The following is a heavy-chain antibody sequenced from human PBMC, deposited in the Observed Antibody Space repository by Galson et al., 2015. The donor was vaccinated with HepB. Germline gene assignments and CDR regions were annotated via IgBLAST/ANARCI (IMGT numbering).Heavy chain of an antibody. CDR3: ARVKVAVAGFLAAPTHN. CDR2: ISAYNGNT. CDR1: GGTFSSYA. V-gene: IGHV1-18*01. Sequence: SVKVSCKASGGTFSSYAISWVRQAPGQGLEWMGWISAYNGNTNYAQKLQGRVTMTTDTSTSTAYMELRSLRSDDTAVYYRARVKVAVAGFLAAPTHNWGQGTLVTVSS. D-gene: IGHD6-19*01. J-gene: IGHJ4*02.